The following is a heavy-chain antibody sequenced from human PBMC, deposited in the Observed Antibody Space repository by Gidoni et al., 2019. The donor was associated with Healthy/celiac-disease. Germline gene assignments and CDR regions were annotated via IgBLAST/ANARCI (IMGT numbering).Heavy chain of an antibody. CDR2: IRGSGGST. CDR3: AKDGVTMVRGPYYFDY. CDR1: GFTFRSHA. V-gene: IGHV3-23*01. D-gene: IGHD3-10*01. Sequence: EVQLLESGGGLVQPGGSLRLSCAASGFTFRSHAMSWVRQAPGQGLEWVSAIRGSGGSTYYADSVKGRFTISRDNSKNTLYLQMNSLRAEDTAVYYCAKDGVTMVRGPYYFDYWGQGTLVTVSS. J-gene: IGHJ4*02.